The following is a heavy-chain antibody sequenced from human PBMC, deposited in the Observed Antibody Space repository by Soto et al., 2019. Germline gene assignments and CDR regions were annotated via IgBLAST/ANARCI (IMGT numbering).Heavy chain of an antibody. CDR2: LNWNSVTP. J-gene: IGHJ4*02. Sequence: GGSLRLSCAASGFNFGDYAMHWVRQTPGQGLEWVSGLNWNSVTPGYGDSVKGRFSISRDNGKYALYLQMTSLRPEDTALYYWGKDISGAYSGPNYDAWGQGTLVTVSS. CDR3: GKDISGAYSGPNYDA. D-gene: IGHD1-26*01. V-gene: IGHV3-9*01. CDR1: GFNFGDYA.